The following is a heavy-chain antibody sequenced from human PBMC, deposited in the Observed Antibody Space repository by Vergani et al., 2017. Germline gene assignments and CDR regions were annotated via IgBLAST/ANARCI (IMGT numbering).Heavy chain of an antibody. Sequence: QVHLVESGGGVVQPGRFLRLSCVVSGLPSSYYGMHWVRQAPGKGLEWVAVISYDGTQHYYADSVKGRFTISRDNSKSTLYLQMNSLRTEDTAVYYCATKSCGTPGCQIGYFREWGQGTLVTVSS. CDR3: ATKSCGTPGCQIGYFRE. CDR1: GLPSSYYG. J-gene: IGHJ1*01. V-gene: IGHV3-30*03. CDR2: ISYDGTQH. D-gene: IGHD1-1*01.